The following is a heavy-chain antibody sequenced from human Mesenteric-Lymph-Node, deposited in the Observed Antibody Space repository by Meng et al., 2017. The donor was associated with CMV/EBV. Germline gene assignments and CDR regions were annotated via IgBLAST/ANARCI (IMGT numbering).Heavy chain of an antibody. V-gene: IGHV4-39*07. CDR2: NYYSGST. J-gene: IGHJ4*02. Sequence: SETLSLTCTVTGAAISNGEVCWGWTRQSPGKGLEWIGNNYYSGSTYYNPSLRSRVTMSVDASKGQFSLNLRSVTAADTAVYYCAREVTGYQFDYWGQGTLVTVSS. CDR1: GAAISNGEVC. D-gene: IGHD3-9*01. CDR3: AREVTGYQFDY.